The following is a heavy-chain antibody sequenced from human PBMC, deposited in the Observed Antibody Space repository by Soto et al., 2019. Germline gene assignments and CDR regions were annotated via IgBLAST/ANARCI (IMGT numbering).Heavy chain of an antibody. CDR2: ISSTGSTK. J-gene: IGHJ3*02. V-gene: IGHV3-11*01. Sequence: GSLRLSCAASGFTFSDYDMSRIRQAPGKGLEWVSYISSTGSTKYYADSVKGRFTMSRDNAKNSLFLQMNSLRAEDTAAYYCARSGFPVAFDIWGQGTMVTVSS. CDR1: GFTFSDYD. CDR3: ARSGFPVAFDI. D-gene: IGHD3-10*01.